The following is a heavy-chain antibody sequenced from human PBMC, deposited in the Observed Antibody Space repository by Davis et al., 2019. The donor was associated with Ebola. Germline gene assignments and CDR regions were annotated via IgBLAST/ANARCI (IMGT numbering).Heavy chain of an antibody. CDR2: INTFGSAI. V-gene: IGHV3-11*01. D-gene: IGHD4-17*01. Sequence: PGGSLRLSCAASGFTFSDSYMSWIRQAPGKGLEWISHINTFGSAIYYSESVKGRFTISRDNDKNSLFLQMNSLRVEDTALYYCARGRSVTTRLGEYWGQGILVTVSS. J-gene: IGHJ4*02. CDR3: ARGRSVTTRLGEY. CDR1: GFTFSDSY.